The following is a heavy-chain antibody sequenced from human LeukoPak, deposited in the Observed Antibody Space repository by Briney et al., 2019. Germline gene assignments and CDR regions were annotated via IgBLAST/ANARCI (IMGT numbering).Heavy chain of an antibody. CDR2: IDLSSSTL. CDR1: GFRFSDYY. V-gene: IGHV3-11*01. CDR3: ARGHYGLDV. Sequence: GGSLRLSCAASGFRFSDYYMSWVRQAPGKGLEWISYIDLSSSTLYYGDSVKGRFTISRDNAKNSVYLQMNSLRAEDSAVYYCARGHYGLDVWGQGTTVTVSS. J-gene: IGHJ6*02.